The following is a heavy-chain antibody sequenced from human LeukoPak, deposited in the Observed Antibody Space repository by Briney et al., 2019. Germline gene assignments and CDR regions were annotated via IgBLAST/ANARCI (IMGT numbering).Heavy chain of an antibody. Sequence: ASVKVSCKASGYTFTSYGISWVRQAPGQGLEWMGWISAYNGNTNYAQKLQGRVAMTTDTSTSTAYMELRSLRSDDTAVYYCARDGIYDSSGYYDYWGQGTLVTVSS. CDR1: GYTFTSYG. CDR3: ARDGIYDSSGYYDY. V-gene: IGHV1-18*01. J-gene: IGHJ4*02. D-gene: IGHD3-22*01. CDR2: ISAYNGNT.